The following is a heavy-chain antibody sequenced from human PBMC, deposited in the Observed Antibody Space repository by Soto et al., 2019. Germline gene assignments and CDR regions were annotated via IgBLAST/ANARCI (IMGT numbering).Heavy chain of an antibody. V-gene: IGHV4-4*07. CDR2: IYPSGST. Sequence: SETQSLTCTVSGGSISRYCWRWIRQPSGKGLEWIGRIYPSGSTNYSPSLKSRVTISVDTSKNQFSLKLSSVTAADTAVYYCARERSSGYDNYFDYWGQGTLVTVSS. J-gene: IGHJ4*02. CDR3: ARERSSGYDNYFDY. CDR1: GGSISRYC. D-gene: IGHD5-12*01.